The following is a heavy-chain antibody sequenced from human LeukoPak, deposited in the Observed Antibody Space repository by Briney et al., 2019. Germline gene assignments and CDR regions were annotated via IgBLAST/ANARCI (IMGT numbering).Heavy chain of an antibody. D-gene: IGHD2-15*01. CDR3: ARGVAALFDP. V-gene: IGHV4-59*08. Sequence: PSGTLSLTCTVSGASISNFFWSWIRQPPGKGLEWIGHIYYNGTTDFNPSLKSRVTMSMDMSKNHFSLRLNSVTAGDTAVYYCARGVAALFDPWGQGTPVTVSS. CDR1: GASISNFF. CDR2: IYYNGTT. J-gene: IGHJ5*02.